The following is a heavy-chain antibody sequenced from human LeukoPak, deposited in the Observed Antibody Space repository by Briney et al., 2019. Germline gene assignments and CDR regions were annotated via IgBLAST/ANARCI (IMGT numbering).Heavy chain of an antibody. J-gene: IGHJ4*02. CDR1: DGSINSFY. CDR3: ARAVAYGIDTGYFDY. V-gene: IGHV4-59*01. CDR2: IYYSGST. Sequence: SETLSLTCTVSDGSINSFYWSWIRQPPGKGLKWIGYIYYSGSTNYNPSLKSRVTISVDTSKNQSSLNLNSVTAADTAVYYCARAVAYGIDTGYFDYWGQGTLVTVSS. D-gene: IGHD2-8*02.